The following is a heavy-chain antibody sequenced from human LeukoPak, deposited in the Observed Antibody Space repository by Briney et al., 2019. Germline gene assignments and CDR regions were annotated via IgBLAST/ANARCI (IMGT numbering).Heavy chain of an antibody. CDR3: AKGYSYYYDSSGYYFPFDY. CDR2: ISASGGSA. Sequence: AGGSLRLSCAASGFIFSTYGMSWVRQAPGKGLDWVSAISASGGSAYYTDSVKGRFTISRDNSKNTVFLQMNSLRAEDTAVYYCAKGYSYYYDSSGYYFPFDYWGQGTLVTVSS. J-gene: IGHJ4*02. D-gene: IGHD3-22*01. V-gene: IGHV3-23*01. CDR1: GFIFSTYG.